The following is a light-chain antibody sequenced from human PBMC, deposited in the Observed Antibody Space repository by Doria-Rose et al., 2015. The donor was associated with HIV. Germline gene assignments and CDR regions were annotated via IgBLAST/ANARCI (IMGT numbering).Light chain of an antibody. CDR1: QRFSSTY. J-gene: IGKJ1*01. CDR3: HQYGTSWT. V-gene: IGKV3-20*01. Sequence: TQSPGTQTLSPGERATLSCRASQRFSSTYLAWYQQKPGQAHSLLIYDGSTRATGIADRFSVSGSGTDFTLTINRLEPEDFALYYCHQYGTSWTFGQGTKVEI. CDR2: DGS.